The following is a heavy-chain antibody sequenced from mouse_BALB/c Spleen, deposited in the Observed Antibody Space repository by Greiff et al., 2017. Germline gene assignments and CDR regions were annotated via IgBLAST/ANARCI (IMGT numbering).Heavy chain of an antibody. Sequence: VQLQQSGAELVKPGASVKLSCTASGFNIKDTYMHWVKQRPEQGLEWIGRIDPANGNTKYDPKFQGKATITADTSSNTAYLQLSSLTSEDTAVYYCARGWLPPWFAYWGQGTLVTVSA. D-gene: IGHD2-3*01. V-gene: IGHV14-3*02. J-gene: IGHJ3*01. CDR1: GFNIKDTY. CDR2: IDPANGNT. CDR3: ARGWLPPWFAY.